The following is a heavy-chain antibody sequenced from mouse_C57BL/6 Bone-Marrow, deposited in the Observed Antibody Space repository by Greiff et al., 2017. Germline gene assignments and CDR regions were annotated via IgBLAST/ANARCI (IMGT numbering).Heavy chain of an antibody. J-gene: IGHJ2*01. CDR1: GFNIKDDY. Sequence: VQLKQSGAELVRPRASVKLSCTASGFNIKDDYMHWVKQRPEQGLEWIGWIDPENGDTEYASKFQGKATITADTSSNTAYLQLSSLTSEDTAVYYCTTEGVTTVVDYWGQGTTLTVSS. V-gene: IGHV14-4*01. CDR2: IDPENGDT. CDR3: TTEGVTTVVDY. D-gene: IGHD1-1*01.